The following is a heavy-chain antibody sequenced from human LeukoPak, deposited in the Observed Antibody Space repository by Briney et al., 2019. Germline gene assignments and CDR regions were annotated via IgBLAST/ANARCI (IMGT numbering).Heavy chain of an antibody. D-gene: IGHD3-9*01. V-gene: IGHV3-20*04. CDR2: INWNGGST. CDR1: GFTFYDYG. J-gene: IGHJ6*02. Sequence: GGSLRLSCAASGFTFYDYGMRWVRQAPGKGVEWASGINWNGGSTDYADSVKGRFTISRDKAKKSLYMQMNRVRAEDTGLYYCARVLTYYDILTGYSYYGMDVCGQGTTVTVSS. CDR3: ARVLTYYDILTGYSYYGMDV.